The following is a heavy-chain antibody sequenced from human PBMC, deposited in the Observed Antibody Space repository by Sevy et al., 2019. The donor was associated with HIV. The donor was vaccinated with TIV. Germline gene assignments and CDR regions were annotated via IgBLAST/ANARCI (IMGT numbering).Heavy chain of an antibody. D-gene: IGHD3-10*01. CDR2: ISYDGSNK. CDR3: AKDVSVKPLRLLWFGELSAYFHH. CDR1: GFSFTTYG. Sequence: GGSLRLSCAASGFSFTTYGMHWVRQAPGKGLEWVAVISYDGSNKYYADSVKGRFTISRDNSKNTLYLQMNSLRAEDTAVYYCAKDVSVKPLRLLWFGELSAYFHHWGQGTLVTVSS. V-gene: IGHV3-30*18. J-gene: IGHJ1*01.